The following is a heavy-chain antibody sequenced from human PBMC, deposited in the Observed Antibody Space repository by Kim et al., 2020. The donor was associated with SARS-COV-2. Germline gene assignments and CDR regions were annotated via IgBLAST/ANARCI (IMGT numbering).Heavy chain of an antibody. J-gene: IGHJ6*02. CDR1: GYSFTSYW. CDR2: IYPGDSDT. CDR3: ARHTGRGNYYYSGMDV. V-gene: IGHV5-51*01. D-gene: IGHD3-10*01. Sequence: GESLKISCKGSGYSFTSYWIGWVRQMPGKGLEWMGIIYPGDSDTRYSPSFQGPVTISADKSISTAYLQWSSLKASDTAMYYCARHTGRGNYYYSGMDVWGQGTTVTVSS.